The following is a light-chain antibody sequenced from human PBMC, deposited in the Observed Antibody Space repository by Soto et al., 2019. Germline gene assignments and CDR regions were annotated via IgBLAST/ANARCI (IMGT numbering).Light chain of an antibody. V-gene: IGKV3-15*01. CDR3: QQYNNWPPIT. CDR2: GAS. Sequence: EIVMTQSPATLSVSPGERATLSCRASQSVSGNLAWYPQKPGQAPRLLIYGASTRATGIPARFSGSGAGTEFTLTISSLQSEDFAVYYCQQYNNWPPITFGQGTRREIK. J-gene: IGKJ5*01. CDR1: QSVSGN.